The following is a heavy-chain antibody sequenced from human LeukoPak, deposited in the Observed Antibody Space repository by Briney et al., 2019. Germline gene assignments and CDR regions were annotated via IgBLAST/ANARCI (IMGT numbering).Heavy chain of an antibody. V-gene: IGHV1-8*02. CDR1: GYTFTGYY. CDR3: ARGYSSGLSI. CDR2: INPNSGNT. J-gene: IGHJ3*02. Sequence: ASVKVSCKASGYTFTGYYMHWVRQAPGQGLEWMGRINPNSGNTGYAQKFQGRVATTRNTSISTAYMELSSLRSEDTAVYYCARGYSSGLSIWGQGTMVTVSS. D-gene: IGHD6-19*01.